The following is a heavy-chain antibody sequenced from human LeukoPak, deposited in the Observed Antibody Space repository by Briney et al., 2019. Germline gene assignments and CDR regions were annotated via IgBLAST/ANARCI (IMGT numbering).Heavy chain of an antibody. J-gene: IGHJ4*02. CDR1: GYTFTGHY. D-gene: IGHD2-15*01. V-gene: IGHV1-2*02. CDR2: INPNSGGT. CDR3: AREREGYCSGGSCYDYFDY. Sequence: ASVKVSCKASGYTFTGHYLHWVRQAPGQGLKWMGWINPNSGGTNYALKFQGRVTMTRDTSISTAYMELSRLRSDDTAVYYCAREREGYCSGGSCYDYFDYWGQGTLVTVSS.